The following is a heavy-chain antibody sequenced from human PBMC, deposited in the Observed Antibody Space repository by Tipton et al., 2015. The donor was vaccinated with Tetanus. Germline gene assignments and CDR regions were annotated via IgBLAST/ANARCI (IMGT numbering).Heavy chain of an antibody. V-gene: IGHV4-59*01. Sequence: TLSLTCTVSGGSISNYYWSWIRQPPGKRLEWIGYIYYTGRTDYNPSLKSRVTISLDTSKNQFPLKLSSVTAADTAVYYCARTQGSALIDYWGQGTLVTVSS. CDR1: GGSISNYY. J-gene: IGHJ4*02. CDR3: ARTQGSALIDY. D-gene: IGHD2-8*01. CDR2: IYYTGRT.